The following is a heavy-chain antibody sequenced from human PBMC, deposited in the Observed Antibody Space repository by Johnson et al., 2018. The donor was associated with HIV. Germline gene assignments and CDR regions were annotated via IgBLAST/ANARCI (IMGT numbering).Heavy chain of an antibody. D-gene: IGHD1-26*01. CDR2: IWYDGSNK. CDR1: RFTFSSYG. J-gene: IGHJ3*02. CDR3: ARSYSRWDDVFDI. Sequence: QVQLVESGGGVVQPGRSLRLSCAASRFTFSSYGMHWVRQAPGKGLKWVAVIWYDGSNKYYADSVKGRFTISRDNAKNSLYLQVNSPRAEDTAVYYCARSYSRWDDVFDIWGQGTMVTVSS. V-gene: IGHV3-33*01.